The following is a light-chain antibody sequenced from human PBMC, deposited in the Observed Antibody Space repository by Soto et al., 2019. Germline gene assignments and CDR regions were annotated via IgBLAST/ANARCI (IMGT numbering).Light chain of an antibody. Sequence: QSALTQPASVSGSPGQSIAISCTGTRSDVGAYNYVSWYQLHPGKAPKLMVFEVNNRPSGVSYRFSGSKSGNTASLTISGLQAEDEADYFCSSYSISTAYLFGTGTKVTVL. J-gene: IGLJ1*01. CDR1: RSDVGAYNY. CDR2: EVN. V-gene: IGLV2-14*01. CDR3: SSYSISTAYL.